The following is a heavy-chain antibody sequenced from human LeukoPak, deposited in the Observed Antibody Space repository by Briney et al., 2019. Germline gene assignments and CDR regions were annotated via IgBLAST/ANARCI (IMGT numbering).Heavy chain of an antibody. CDR2: ISSSSSYI. D-gene: IGHD3-16*01. J-gene: IGHJ4*02. V-gene: IGHV3-21*01. Sequence: GGSLRLSCAASGFTFSSYGMHWVRQAPGKGLEWFSSISSSSSYIYYADSVKGRFTISRDNAKNSLYLQMNSLRAEDTAVYYCARDEPPYDYVLPYFDYWGQGTLVTVSS. CDR1: GFTFSSYG. CDR3: ARDEPPYDYVLPYFDY.